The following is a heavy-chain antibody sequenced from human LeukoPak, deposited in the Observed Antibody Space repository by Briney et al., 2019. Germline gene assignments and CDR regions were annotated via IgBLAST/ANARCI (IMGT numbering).Heavy chain of an antibody. CDR1: GGSFSGYY. CDR2: INHSGST. V-gene: IGHV4-34*01. J-gene: IGHJ4*02. D-gene: IGHD5-12*01. Sequence: SETLSLTCAVYGGSFSGYYWSLIRQPPGKGLEWIGEINHSGSTNYNPSLKSRVTISVDTSKNQFSLKLSSVTAADTAVYYCARGPRRDGYNFDYWGQGTLVTVSS. CDR3: ARGPRRDGYNFDY.